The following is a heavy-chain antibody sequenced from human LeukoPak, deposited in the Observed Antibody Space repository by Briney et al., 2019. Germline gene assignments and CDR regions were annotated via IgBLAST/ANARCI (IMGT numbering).Heavy chain of an antibody. Sequence: HAGGSLRLSCTTSGFTFGDHAMSWVRQAPGKGLEGVGFIRSKGYGGTTEYAASVKGRFAISRDDSKSIAYLQMNSLKTEDTAVYYCTRGPTQQWVYYGMDVWGQGTTVIVSS. J-gene: IGHJ6*02. CDR2: IRSKGYGGTT. CDR1: GFTFGDHA. CDR3: TRGPTQQWVYYGMDV. D-gene: IGHD5-18*01. V-gene: IGHV3-49*04.